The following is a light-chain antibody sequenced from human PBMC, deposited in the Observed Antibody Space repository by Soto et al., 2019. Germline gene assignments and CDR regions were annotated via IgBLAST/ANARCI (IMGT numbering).Light chain of an antibody. V-gene: IGLV2-14*03. Sequence: QSALTQPASVSGSPGQSITISCTGTSSDVGGYKYVSWYQQHPGKAPKLMIYDVSSRPSGVSNRFSGSKSGNTASLTISGLQADDEADYYCSSYTSTSTVLFGGGTKLTVL. CDR1: SSDVGGYKY. J-gene: IGLJ2*01. CDR2: DVS. CDR3: SSYTSTSTVL.